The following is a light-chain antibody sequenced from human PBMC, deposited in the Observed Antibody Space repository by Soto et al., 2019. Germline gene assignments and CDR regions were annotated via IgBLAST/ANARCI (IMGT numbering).Light chain of an antibody. V-gene: IGKV4-1*01. J-gene: IGKJ1*01. CDR2: WAS. Sequence: DIVMTQSPDSLSVSLGERATINCKSSQTVLYSSNNKNHLAWYQQRPGQPPKLLFSWASTRESGVPDRFSVSGSGTDFTLSIGSLLAEDVAVYYCQQYYSTPRTFGQGTKVEIK. CDR3: QQYYSTPRT. CDR1: QTVLYSSNNKNH.